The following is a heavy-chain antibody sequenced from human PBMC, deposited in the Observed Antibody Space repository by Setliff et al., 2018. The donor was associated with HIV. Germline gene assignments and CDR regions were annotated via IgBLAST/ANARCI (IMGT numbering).Heavy chain of an antibody. Sequence: KSSETLSLTCTVSGDSISTDYWTWIRQPPGKGLEWIGYIYNSASTSYNPSLKSRVTISVDTSKNQFSLKLSSVTAADTAVYHCARHSPSDYWGQGTLVTVSS. CDR2: IYNSAST. CDR1: GDSISTDY. CDR3: ARHSPSDY. V-gene: IGHV4-59*08. J-gene: IGHJ4*02.